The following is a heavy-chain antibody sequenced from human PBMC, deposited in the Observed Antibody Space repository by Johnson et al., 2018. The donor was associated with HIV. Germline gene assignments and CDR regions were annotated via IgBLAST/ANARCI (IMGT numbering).Heavy chain of an antibody. J-gene: IGHJ3*02. CDR3: ARSLPYSSSVGFDI. V-gene: IGHV3-30*19. CDR2: ISYDGSNK. CDR1: GFVFSDYV. Sequence: QVLLVESGGGVVQPGGSLTLSCVTSGFVFSDYVMHWVRQAPGKGLEWVAVISYDGSNKYYADSVKGRFTISRDNSKNTLYLQMNSLRAEDTAVYYCARSLPYSSSVGFDIWGQGTMVTVSS. D-gene: IGHD6-6*01.